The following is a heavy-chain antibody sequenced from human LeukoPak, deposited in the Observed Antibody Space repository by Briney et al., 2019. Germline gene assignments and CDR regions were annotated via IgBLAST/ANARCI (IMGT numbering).Heavy chain of an antibody. Sequence: PGGPLRLSCAASGFTFSSYAMNWVRQAPGKGLEWVSAITGSGGRTYYADSVKGRFTISRDNSKNTLYLQMNSLRAEDTAVYYCARAGDVLLWFGELSYWGQGTLVTVSS. J-gene: IGHJ4*02. CDR2: ITGSGGRT. CDR1: GFTFSSYA. V-gene: IGHV3-23*01. D-gene: IGHD3-10*01. CDR3: ARAGDVLLWFGELSY.